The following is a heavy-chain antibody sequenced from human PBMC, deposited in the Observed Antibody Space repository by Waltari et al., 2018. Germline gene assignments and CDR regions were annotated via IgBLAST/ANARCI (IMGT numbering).Heavy chain of an antibody. V-gene: IGHV5-51*01. J-gene: IGHJ3*02. CDR3: AGCFGIAARRGAFDI. Sequence: EVQLVQSGAEVTKPGESLKISCQASGYSFTTYSIGWVRQLPGKGMEWMGIIYPGDSDTRYSPSFQGQVTISAEKSISTAYLQWSSLKASDTAMYYCAGCFGIAARRGAFDIWGQGTMVTVSS. CDR1: GYSFTTYS. CDR2: IYPGDSDT. D-gene: IGHD6-13*01.